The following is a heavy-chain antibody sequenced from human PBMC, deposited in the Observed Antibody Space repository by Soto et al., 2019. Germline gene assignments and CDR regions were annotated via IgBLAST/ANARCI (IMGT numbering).Heavy chain of an antibody. V-gene: IGHV4-31*03. CDR1: GGSISSGGYY. J-gene: IGHJ4*02. CDR2: IYYSGST. CDR3: ARVGYSSRWYLADY. D-gene: IGHD6-13*01. Sequence: QVQLQESGPGLVKPSQTLSLTCTVSGGSISSGGYYWSWIRQHPGKGLEWIGYIYYSGSTYYHPSLKSRVTISVDTSKNQFALKLGSVTAADTAVYYCARVGYSSRWYLADYWGQGTLVTVSS.